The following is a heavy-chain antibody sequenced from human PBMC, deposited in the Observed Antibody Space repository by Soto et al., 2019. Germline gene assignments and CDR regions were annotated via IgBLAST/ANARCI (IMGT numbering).Heavy chain of an antibody. CDR1: GFNFSSYG. V-gene: IGHV3-33*01. Sequence: QVQLVESGGGVVQPGRSLRLSCAASGFNFSSYGMHWVRQAPGKGLDWVAVIWYDGSNKYYADSVKGRFTISRDNSKNTLYLQMNSLRAEDTAVYHCAREGGSWSLNGAFDIWGQGTMVTVSS. J-gene: IGHJ3*02. CDR2: IWYDGSNK. CDR3: AREGGSWSLNGAFDI. D-gene: IGHD6-13*01.